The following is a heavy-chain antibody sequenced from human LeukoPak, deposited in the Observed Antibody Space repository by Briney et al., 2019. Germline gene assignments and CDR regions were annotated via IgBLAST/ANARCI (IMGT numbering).Heavy chain of an antibody. J-gene: IGHJ6*03. D-gene: IGHD3-10*01. V-gene: IGHV1-2*02. CDR1: GYTFTGYY. CDR3: AREGLGDSGSPFAPSNYYYYYYMDV. Sequence: ASVKVSCKASGYTFTGYYMHWVRQAPGQGLEWMGWINPNSGGTNYAQKFQGRVTMTRDTSISTAYMELSRLRSDDTAVYYCAREGLGDSGSPFAPSNYYYYYYMDVWGKGTTVTVSS. CDR2: INPNSGGT.